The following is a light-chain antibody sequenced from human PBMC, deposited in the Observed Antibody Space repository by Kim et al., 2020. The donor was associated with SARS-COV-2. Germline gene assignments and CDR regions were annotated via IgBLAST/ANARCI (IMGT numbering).Light chain of an antibody. CDR3: SSYTSSKTWV. Sequence: QSALTQPASVSGSPGQSITISCTGTSSDIGDNYVSWYQQHPGKAPKLLIYDVTKWPSGVSNRFSGSKSGNTASLTISGLQAEDEADYYCSSYTSSKTWVFGGGT. CDR2: DVT. J-gene: IGLJ3*02. CDR1: SSDIGDNY. V-gene: IGLV2-14*03.